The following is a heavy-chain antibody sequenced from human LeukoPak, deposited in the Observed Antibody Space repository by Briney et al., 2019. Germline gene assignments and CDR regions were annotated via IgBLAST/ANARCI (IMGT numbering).Heavy chain of an antibody. Sequence: SGGSLRLSCAASGFTFSNAWMSWVRLAPGKGLEWVGRIKSKTEGGTTDYGAPVKGRVTISRDDSKNTLYLQMNSLKTEDTAVYYCTTDPDYGDPIDYWGQGTLVTVSS. CDR1: GFTFSNAW. CDR3: TTDPDYGDPIDY. D-gene: IGHD4-17*01. CDR2: IKSKTEGGTT. J-gene: IGHJ4*02. V-gene: IGHV3-15*01.